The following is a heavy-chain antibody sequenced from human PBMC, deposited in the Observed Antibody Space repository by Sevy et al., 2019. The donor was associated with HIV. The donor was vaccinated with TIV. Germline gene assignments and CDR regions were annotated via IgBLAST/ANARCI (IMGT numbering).Heavy chain of an antibody. Sequence: GGSLRLSCAASGFTFSSYSMNWVRQAPGKGLEWVSSIGSSSSYIYYADSVKGRFTISRDNAKNSLYLQMNSLRAEDTAVYYCARVLYSSGWLDYFDYWGQGTLVTVSS. CDR2: IGSSSSYI. CDR1: GFTFSSYS. J-gene: IGHJ4*02. D-gene: IGHD6-19*01. V-gene: IGHV3-21*01. CDR3: ARVLYSSGWLDYFDY.